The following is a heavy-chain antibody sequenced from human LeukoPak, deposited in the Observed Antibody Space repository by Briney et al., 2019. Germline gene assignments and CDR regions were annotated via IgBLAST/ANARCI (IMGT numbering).Heavy chain of an antibody. V-gene: IGHV1-18*01. Sequence: ASVKVSCKASGGTFSRSAISWVRQAPGQGLEWMGWISAYNGNTNYAQKLQGRVTMTTDTSTSTAYMELRSLRSDDTAVYYCARDGRVLGIDYFDYWGQGTLVTVSS. D-gene: IGHD2-2*03. J-gene: IGHJ4*02. CDR2: ISAYNGNT. CDR3: ARDGRVLGIDYFDY. CDR1: GGTFSRSA.